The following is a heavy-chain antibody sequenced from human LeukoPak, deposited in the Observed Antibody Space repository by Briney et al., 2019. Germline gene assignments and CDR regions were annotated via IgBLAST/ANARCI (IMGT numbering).Heavy chain of an antibody. J-gene: IGHJ3*02. CDR3: AKFGVAGSGRCHDASDM. V-gene: IGHV3-23*01. CDR1: GFTFSNHP. D-gene: IGHD3-10*01. CDR2: ISAGGGST. Sequence: PGGSLRLSCAASGFTFSNHPMSWVRQAPGKGLQWVSGISAGGGSTYYADSVKGRSTISRDNSKNTLYLVMNSLRADDTAVYYCAKFGVAGSGRCHDASDMWGQGTMVTVSS.